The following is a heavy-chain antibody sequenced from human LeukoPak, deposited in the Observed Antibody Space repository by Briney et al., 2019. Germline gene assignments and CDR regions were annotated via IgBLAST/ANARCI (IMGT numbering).Heavy chain of an antibody. J-gene: IGHJ5*02. V-gene: IGHV3-73*01. CDR2: IYKKDKGYATAT. D-gene: IGHD1-26*01. CDR1: GFTFSGSA. Sequence: GGSLRLSCAASGFTFSGSAIHWVRQTSGKGLEWVGQIYKKDKGYATATASAASVTCRFTISRDDSINTAYLQMKSLKTEDTALYYCTRDSGTYNWFDPWGEGTLVTVSS. CDR3: TRDSGTYNWFDP.